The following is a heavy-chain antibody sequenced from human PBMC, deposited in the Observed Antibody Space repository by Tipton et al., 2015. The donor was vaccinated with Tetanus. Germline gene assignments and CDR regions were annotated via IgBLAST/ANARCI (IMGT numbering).Heavy chain of an antibody. J-gene: IGHJ3*01. CDR3: ARRIQVFGPAILDDFDL. Sequence: LRLSCTVAGGSISGYYWTWIRQPPGKGLEWIGYIYDNGTTSYSPSLKSRVIISVDKSKNQLSLKLGSVTAEDTAIYYCARRIQVFGPAILDDFDLWAQGTMVIVSS. D-gene: IGHD3/OR15-3a*01. CDR1: GGSISGYY. V-gene: IGHV4-59*01. CDR2: IYDNGTT.